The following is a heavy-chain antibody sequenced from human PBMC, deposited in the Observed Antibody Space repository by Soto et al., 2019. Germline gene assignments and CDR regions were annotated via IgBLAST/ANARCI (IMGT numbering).Heavy chain of an antibody. CDR2: ISSSSSYT. J-gene: IGHJ6*02. CDR1: GFTFSDYY. D-gene: IGHD3-10*01. V-gene: IGHV3-11*06. CDR3: ARINGFGENEYFGQDWIASLGVSLAAHYYYGIDV. Sequence: GGSLRLSCAASGFTFSDYYMSWIRQAPGKGLEWVSYISSSSSYTNYADSVKGRFTISRDNAKNALYLQRNSLRAEDTAVYYCARINGFGENEYFGQDWIASLGVSLAAHYYYGIDVWGQGTTVTVSS.